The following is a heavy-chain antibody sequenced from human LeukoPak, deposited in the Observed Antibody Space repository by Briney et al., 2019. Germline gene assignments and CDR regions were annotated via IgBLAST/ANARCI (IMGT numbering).Heavy chain of an antibody. CDR1: GGSISSYY. D-gene: IGHD1-26*01. V-gene: IGHV4-59*01. J-gene: IGHJ4*02. CDR3: ARLYSGSYYGPGGYFDY. Sequence: PSETLSLTCTVSGGSISSYYWSWIRQPPGKGLEWIGYIYYSGSTNYNPSLKSRVTISVDMSKNQFSLKLSSVTAADTAVYYCARLYSGSYYGPGGYFDYWGQGTLVTVSS. CDR2: IYYSGST.